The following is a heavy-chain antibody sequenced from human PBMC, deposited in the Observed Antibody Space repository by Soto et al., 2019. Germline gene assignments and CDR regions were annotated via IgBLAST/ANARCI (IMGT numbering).Heavy chain of an antibody. Sequence: ESGGGVVQPGRSLRLSCAASGFTFSSYAMHWVRQAPGKGLEWVAVISYDGSNKYYADSVKGRFTISRDKSKNTLYLQMNSLRPEDTAVYYCATGANTYGDYGPYSHWGQGTLVTVSS. CDR2: ISYDGSNK. D-gene: IGHD4-17*01. J-gene: IGHJ4*02. CDR3: ATGANTYGDYGPYSH. CDR1: GFTFSSYA. V-gene: IGHV3-30-3*01.